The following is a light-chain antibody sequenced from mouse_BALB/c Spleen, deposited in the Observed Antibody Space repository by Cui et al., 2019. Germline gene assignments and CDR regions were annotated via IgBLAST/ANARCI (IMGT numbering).Light chain of an antibody. Sequence: QIVLTQSPAIMSASQGEKVTITCSASSSVSYMHWFEQEPSTSAKLWIYGTSKLASRVSAGFSGSGSRTSYSHTISRMEAEDAATYCCQQRSSYKGIFTFGSGTKLEIK. CDR1: SSVSY. V-gene: IGKV4-57*01. CDR2: GTS. J-gene: IGKJ4*01. CDR3: QQRSSYKGIFT.